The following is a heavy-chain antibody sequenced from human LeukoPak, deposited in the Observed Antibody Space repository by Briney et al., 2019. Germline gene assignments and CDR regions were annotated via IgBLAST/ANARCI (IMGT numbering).Heavy chain of an antibody. CDR1: GGSISSYY. J-gene: IGHJ3*02. V-gene: IGHV4-59*01. CDR2: IYYSGRT. D-gene: IGHD6-19*01. CDR3: ARVWRSSGWYGAFDI. Sequence: SETLSLTCTVSGGSISSYYWSWIRQPPGKGLEWIGYIYYSGRTNYNPSLKSRVTISVDTSKNQFSLKLSSVTAADTAVYYCARVWRSSGWYGAFDIWGQGTMVTVSS.